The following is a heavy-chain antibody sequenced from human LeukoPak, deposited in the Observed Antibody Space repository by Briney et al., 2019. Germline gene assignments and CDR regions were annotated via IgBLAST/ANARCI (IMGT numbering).Heavy chain of an antibody. CDR3: ARGGKATVVTV. CDR1: GGSISSCY. CDR2: IYSSGST. J-gene: IGHJ4*02. V-gene: IGHV4-4*07. D-gene: IGHD4-23*01. Sequence: PSETLSLTCTVSGGSISSCYWSWIRQPAGKGLEWIGRIYSSGSTNYNPSLKSRVTMSVDTSKNQFSLKLSSVTAADTAVYYCARGGKATVVTVWGQGTLVTVSS.